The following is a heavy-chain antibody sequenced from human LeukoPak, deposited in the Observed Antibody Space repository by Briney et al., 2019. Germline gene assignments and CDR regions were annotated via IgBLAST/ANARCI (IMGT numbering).Heavy chain of an antibody. D-gene: IGHD1-1*01. J-gene: IGHJ4*02. CDR3: AKEIQLEPFDC. CDR1: GFNFRAYW. Sequence: GGSLRLSCTTSGFNFRAYWMAWVRQAPGKGLEWVAFIQFDGSDIFYADSVKGRFTVSRDNSKNTLYLQMNSLRAEDTAVYYCAKEIQLEPFDCWGQGTLVTVSS. V-gene: IGHV3-30*02. CDR2: IQFDGSDI.